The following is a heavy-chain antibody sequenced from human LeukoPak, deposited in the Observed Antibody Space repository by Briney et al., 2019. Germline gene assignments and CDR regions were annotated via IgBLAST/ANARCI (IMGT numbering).Heavy chain of an antibody. CDR3: ARGSGDY. J-gene: IGHJ4*02. Sequence: ASVKVSCKVSGYTLTELPMHWVRQAPGKGLEWMGGFDVEDGEKVYAQKFQGRVTMTRNTSISTAYMELSSLRSEDTAVYYCARGSGDYWGQGTLVTVSS. CDR1: GYTLTELP. D-gene: IGHD3-10*01. V-gene: IGHV1-24*01. CDR2: FDVEDGEK.